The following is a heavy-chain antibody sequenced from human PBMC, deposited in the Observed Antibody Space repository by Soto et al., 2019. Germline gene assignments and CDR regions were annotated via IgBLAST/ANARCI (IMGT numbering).Heavy chain of an antibody. D-gene: IGHD2-2*01. CDR2: ISGSGGST. CDR3: RGYQLLSRYYYYGMDV. V-gene: IGHV3-23*01. Sequence: GGSLRLSCAASGFTFSSYAMSWVRQAPGKGLEWVSAISGSGGSTYYADSVKGRFTISRDNSKNTLYLQMNSLRAEDTAVYYCRGYQLLSRYYYYGMDVWGQGTTVTVS. CDR1: GFTFSSYA. J-gene: IGHJ6*02.